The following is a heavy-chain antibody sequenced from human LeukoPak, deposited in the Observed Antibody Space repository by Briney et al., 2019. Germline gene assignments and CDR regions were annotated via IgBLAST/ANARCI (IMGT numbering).Heavy chain of an antibody. CDR1: GGSFSDYY. CDR2: INHSGST. V-gene: IGHV4-34*01. D-gene: IGHD3-22*01. J-gene: IGHJ4*02. CDR3: ARMLKSGYPDY. Sequence: SETLSLTCAVYGGSFSDYYWSWIRQPPGKGLEWIGEINHSGSTNYNPSLKSRVTISVDTSKNQFSLNLSSVTAADTAVYYCARMLKSGYPDYWGQGTLVTVPS.